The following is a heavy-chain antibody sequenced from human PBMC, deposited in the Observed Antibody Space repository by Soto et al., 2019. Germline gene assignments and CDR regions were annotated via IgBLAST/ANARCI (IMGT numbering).Heavy chain of an antibody. CDR1: GFTFSSYW. Sequence: GGSLRLSGAASGFTFSSYWMHWVRQAPGKGLVWVSRINSDGSSTSYADSVKGRFTISRDNAKNTLYLQMNSLRAEDTAVYYCARLEPKSYYGMDVWGQGTTVTVSS. J-gene: IGHJ6*02. V-gene: IGHV3-74*01. D-gene: IGHD1-1*01. CDR3: ARLEPKSYYGMDV. CDR2: INSDGSST.